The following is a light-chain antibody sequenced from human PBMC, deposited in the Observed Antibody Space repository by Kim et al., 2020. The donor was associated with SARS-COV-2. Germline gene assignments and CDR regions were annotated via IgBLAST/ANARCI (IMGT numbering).Light chain of an antibody. V-gene: IGKV1-39*01. CDR3: QQSYSTPIT. CDR2: AAS. CDR1: QSVINY. Sequence: SASVRDRVTITCRASQSVINYLSWYQQKPGKAPKLLIYAASSLQSGVPSRFTGSGSGTDFTLTISSLQPEDFATYYCQQSYSTPITFGQGTRL. J-gene: IGKJ5*01.